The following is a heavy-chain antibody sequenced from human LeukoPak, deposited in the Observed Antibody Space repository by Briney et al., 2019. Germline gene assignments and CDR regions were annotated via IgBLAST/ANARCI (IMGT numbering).Heavy chain of an antibody. Sequence: PSETLSLTCAVYGGSFSGYYWSWIRQPPGKGLEWIGEINHSGSTNYNPSLKSRVTISVDTSKNQFSLKLSSVTAADTAVYYCARGLHCSGGSCHPYAFDIWGQGTMVTVSS. CDR2: INHSGST. D-gene: IGHD2-15*01. CDR1: GGSFSGYY. V-gene: IGHV4-34*01. CDR3: ARGLHCSGGSCHPYAFDI. J-gene: IGHJ3*02.